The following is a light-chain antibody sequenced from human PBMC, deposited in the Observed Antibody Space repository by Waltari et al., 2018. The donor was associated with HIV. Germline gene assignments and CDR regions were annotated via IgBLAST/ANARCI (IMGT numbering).Light chain of an antibody. CDR3: ASWDASLNGWV. V-gene: IGLV1-44*01. J-gene: IGLJ3*02. Sequence: QSVVTQPPSVSGTPGQTVTISCSGSTSNIGIKTVNWYQHLPGTAPKRLIYGNYPRPSWFPDRFSASKSGTSASLAISGLQSEDEADYYCASWDASLNGWVFGGGTKLTVL. CDR2: GNY. CDR1: TSNIGIKT.